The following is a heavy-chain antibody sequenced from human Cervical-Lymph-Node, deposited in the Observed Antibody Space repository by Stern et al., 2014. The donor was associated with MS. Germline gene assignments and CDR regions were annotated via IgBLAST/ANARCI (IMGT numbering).Heavy chain of an antibody. Sequence: VQLVQSGAEVKKPGESLKISCKGSGYSFTNYWIVWARQVPGKGLEWMGVIYPGDSDTEYSPSFQGHVTISADKSISTAYLQWSSLKASDTAMYYCARRRGDWYFDLWGRGTLVTVSS. D-gene: IGHD3-16*01. CDR1: GYSFTNYW. V-gene: IGHV5-51*03. CDR2: IYPGDSDT. CDR3: ARRRGDWYFDL. J-gene: IGHJ2*01.